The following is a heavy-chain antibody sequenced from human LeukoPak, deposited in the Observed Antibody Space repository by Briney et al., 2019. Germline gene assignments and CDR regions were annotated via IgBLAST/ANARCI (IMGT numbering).Heavy chain of an antibody. CDR3: ARKYCSSTSCYRHYYYYMDV. Sequence: ASVKVSCKASGYTFTSYDINWVRQATGQGLEWMGWMNPNSGGTNYAQKFQGRVTMTRDTSISTAYMELSRLRSDDTAVYYCARKYCSSTSCYRHYYYYMDVWGKGTTVTVSS. D-gene: IGHD2-2*01. CDR1: GYTFTSYD. J-gene: IGHJ6*03. CDR2: MNPNSGGT. V-gene: IGHV1-2*02.